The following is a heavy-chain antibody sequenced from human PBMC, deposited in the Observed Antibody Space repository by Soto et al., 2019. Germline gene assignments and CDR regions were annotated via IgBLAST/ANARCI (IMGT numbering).Heavy chain of an antibody. CDR2: IYYSGST. J-gene: IGHJ5*02. Sequence: SETLSLTCTVSGGSISSGDYYWSWIRQPPGKGLEWIGYIYYSGSTYYNPSLKSRVTISVDTSKNQFSLKLSSVTAAGTAVYYCARTYYYDSSGHNWFDPWGQGTLVTVSS. CDR1: GGSISSGDYY. V-gene: IGHV4-30-4*01. D-gene: IGHD3-22*01. CDR3: ARTYYYDSSGHNWFDP.